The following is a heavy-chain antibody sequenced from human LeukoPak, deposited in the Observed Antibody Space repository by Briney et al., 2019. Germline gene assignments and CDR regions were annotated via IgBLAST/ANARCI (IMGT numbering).Heavy chain of an antibody. D-gene: IGHD1-14*01. V-gene: IGHV4-59*08. CDR1: GGSISSYY. CDR2: IYYSGST. CDR3: ARAGRVYYMDV. Sequence: SETLSLTCTVSGGSISSYYWSWIRQPPGKGLEWIGYIYYSGSTNYNPSLKSRVTISVDTSKNQFSLKLSSVTAADTAVYYCARAGRVYYMDVWGKGTTVTVSS. J-gene: IGHJ6*03.